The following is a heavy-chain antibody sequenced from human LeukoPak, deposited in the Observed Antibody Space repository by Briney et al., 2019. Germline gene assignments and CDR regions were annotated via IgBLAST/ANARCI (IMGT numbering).Heavy chain of an antibody. CDR1: GGSISSYY. V-gene: IGHV4-59*01. J-gene: IGHJ4*02. D-gene: IGHD4-17*01. Sequence: SGTLSLTSTVSGGSISSYYWSWIRQPPGQGLEWSGYIYYSGSTNYNPSLKSRVTISVDTSKNQFSLKLSSVTGADAAVYYCARDHYGDYGGYFDYWGQGTLVTVSS. CDR3: ARDHYGDYGGYFDY. CDR2: IYYSGST.